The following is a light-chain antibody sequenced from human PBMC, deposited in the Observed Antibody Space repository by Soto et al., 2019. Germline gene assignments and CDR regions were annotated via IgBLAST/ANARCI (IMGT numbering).Light chain of an antibody. CDR2: EVF. CDR1: SSDVGSYNL. V-gene: IGLV2-23*02. Sequence: QSALTQPASVSGSPGQSITISCTGPSSDVGSYNLVSWYQRYPGKAPKLIIFEVFKRPSGVSHRFSGSKSGNTASLTISGLQAEDEANYYCCSYAGRATYVFGGGTKLTVL. CDR3: CSYAGRATYV. J-gene: IGLJ2*01.